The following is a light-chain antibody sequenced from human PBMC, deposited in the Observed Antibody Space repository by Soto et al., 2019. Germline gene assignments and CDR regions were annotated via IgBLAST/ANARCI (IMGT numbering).Light chain of an antibody. CDR2: QDN. J-gene: IGLJ3*02. Sequence: SYELTQPPSVSVSPGQTATITCSGADLGSKFACWYQQKPGQSPVLVIYQDNKRPSGIPERFSGSNSGNIATLTISGTQPMDEADYYCQAWDIRVFGGGTKLTVL. CDR3: QAWDIRV. CDR1: DLGSKF. V-gene: IGLV3-1*01.